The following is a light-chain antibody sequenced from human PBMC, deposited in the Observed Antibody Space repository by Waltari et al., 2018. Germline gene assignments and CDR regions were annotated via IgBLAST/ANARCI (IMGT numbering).Light chain of an antibody. CDR3: MQALHTPPT. Sequence: QGLLHSDGYNYLEWYLRKPGQFPQLLIYLSFIGASVVPDRFTGSGAGTDFTLKISRVEAEDVGFYYCMQALHTPPTFGQGTRAEIK. J-gene: IGKJ1*01. CDR1: QGLLHSDGYNY. V-gene: IGKV2-28*01. CDR2: LSF.